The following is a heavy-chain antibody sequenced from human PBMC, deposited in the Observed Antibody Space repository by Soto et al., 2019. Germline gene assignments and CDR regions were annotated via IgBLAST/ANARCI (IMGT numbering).Heavy chain of an antibody. J-gene: IGHJ6*03. V-gene: IGHV3-15*01. Sequence: GGSLRLSCAASGFTFSNAWMSWVRQAPGKGLEWVGRIKSKTDGGTTDYAAPVKGRLTISRDDSKNTLYLQMNSLKTEDTAVYYCTTDGGTYYDILTGNAETYYYYMDVWGKGTTVTVSS. D-gene: IGHD3-9*01. CDR2: IKSKTDGGTT. CDR1: GFTFSNAW. CDR3: TTDGGTYYDILTGNAETYYYYMDV.